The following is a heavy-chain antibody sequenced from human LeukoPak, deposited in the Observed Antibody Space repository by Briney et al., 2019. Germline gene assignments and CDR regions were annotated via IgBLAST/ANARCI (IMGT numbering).Heavy chain of an antibody. CDR1: DDSISTNSYY. Sequence: SPAETLTLTCSVSDDSISTNSYYWTWIRQPPGKALEWVATLHYRGTPYYSPSLSSRISIFVDTSKRQFSLQVRSVTASDTAMYYCSRGDDSYKQGNFWGRGTLVTVSS. CDR2: LHYRGTP. CDR3: SRGDDSYKQGNF. J-gene: IGHJ4*02. V-gene: IGHV4-39*01. D-gene: IGHD5-24*01.